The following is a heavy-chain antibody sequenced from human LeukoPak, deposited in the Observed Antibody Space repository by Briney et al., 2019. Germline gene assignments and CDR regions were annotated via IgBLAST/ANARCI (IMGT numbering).Heavy chain of an antibody. V-gene: IGHV3-23*01. CDR1: GFTFSSFA. J-gene: IGHJ3*02. D-gene: IGHD6-19*01. CDR3: ARRAWVVAGRDAFDI. CDR2: ISDSGGST. Sequence: GGSLRLSCAASGFTFSSFAMSWVRQAPGKGLEWVSGISDSGGSTYYADSVKGRFTISRDNSKNTLYLQMNSLRAEDTAVYYCARRAWVVAGRDAFDIWGQGTMVTVSS.